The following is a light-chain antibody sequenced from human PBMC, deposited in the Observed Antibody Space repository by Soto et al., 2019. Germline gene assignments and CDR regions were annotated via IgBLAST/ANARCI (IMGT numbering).Light chain of an antibody. CDR1: SGNIASSS. CDR3: QSYDSSTPGV. J-gene: IGLJ3*02. Sequence: NFMLTQPHSVSESPGKTVTISCTRSSGNIASSSVQWYQQRPGSAPTTVIYEDRQRPSGVSDRFSGSINSSSNSASLTISGLKPDDEAAYYCQSYDSSTPGVFGGGTKLTVL. V-gene: IGLV6-57*04. CDR2: EDR.